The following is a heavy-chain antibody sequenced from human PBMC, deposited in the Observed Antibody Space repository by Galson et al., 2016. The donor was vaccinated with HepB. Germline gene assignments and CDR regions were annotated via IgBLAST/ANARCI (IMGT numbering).Heavy chain of an antibody. Sequence: SLRLSCAASGFTFSSSPMSWVRQAPGKGLEWVSSITGSGDSTYYAESVKGRFTISADTSISTAYLQWSSLKASDTATYYCARHGMFHQVMDVWGKGTTVTVSS. CDR3: ARHGMFHQVMDV. CDR1: GFTFSSSP. D-gene: IGHD3-10*02. V-gene: IGHV3-23*01. CDR2: ITGSGDST. J-gene: IGHJ6*01.